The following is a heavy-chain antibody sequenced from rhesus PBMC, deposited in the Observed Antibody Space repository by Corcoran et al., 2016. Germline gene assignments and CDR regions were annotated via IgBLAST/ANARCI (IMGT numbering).Heavy chain of an antibody. CDR3: ARKGGSYYSRFDY. CDR2: IYGSGGST. J-gene: IGHJ4*01. CDR1: CGSIRRTY. Sequence: QVQLQESGPGLVKPSETLSLTCAVSCGSIRRTYWSWIRQPPGKGLEWIGRIYGSGGSTDYNPSLKIRVTISTDTSKNQFSLKLSSVTAADTAVYYCARKGGSYYSRFDYWGQGVLVTVSS. D-gene: IGHD3-16*01. V-gene: IGHV4-160*01.